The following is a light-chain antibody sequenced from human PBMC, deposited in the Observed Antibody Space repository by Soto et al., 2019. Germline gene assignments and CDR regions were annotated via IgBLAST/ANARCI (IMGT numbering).Light chain of an antibody. CDR3: QHRSNWPRT. CDR1: QSVSTY. CDR2: DAS. Sequence: EIVLTQSPATLSLSPGERATLSCRASQSVSTYLAWYQQKPGQAPRLLIYDASNRATGIPARFSGSGSGTDFTLTISSLEPEDCAVYYCQHRSNWPRTFGQGTKLEIK. J-gene: IGKJ2*01. V-gene: IGKV3-11*01.